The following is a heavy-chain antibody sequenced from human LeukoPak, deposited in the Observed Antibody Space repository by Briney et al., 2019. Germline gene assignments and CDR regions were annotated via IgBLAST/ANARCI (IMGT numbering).Heavy chain of an antibody. CDR1: GYTFTGYY. J-gene: IGHJ4*02. CDR2: INPHSGGT. V-gene: IGHV1-2*02. Sequence: ASVKVSCKASGYTFTGYYIHWVRQAPGQGLEWMGWINPHSGGTNYAQKFQGRVTMTRDTSISIAYMELSRLRSDDTAVYYCARALELVATFDYWGQGTLVTVSS. D-gene: IGHD5-12*01. CDR3: ARALELVATFDY.